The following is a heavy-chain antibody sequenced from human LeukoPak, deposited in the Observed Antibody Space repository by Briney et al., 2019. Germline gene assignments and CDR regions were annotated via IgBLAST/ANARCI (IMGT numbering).Heavy chain of an antibody. CDR3: AKVPWIDYYYGMDV. CDR2: LSGSGGST. Sequence: GGSLRLSCAASGFTFSSFAMSWARQAPGKGLEWVSGLSGSGGSTYYADSVKGRFTISRDNSKNTLYLQMNSLRAEDTAVYYCAKVPWIDYYYGMDVWGQGTTVTVAS. CDR1: GFTFSSFA. D-gene: IGHD2-2*03. J-gene: IGHJ6*02. V-gene: IGHV3-23*01.